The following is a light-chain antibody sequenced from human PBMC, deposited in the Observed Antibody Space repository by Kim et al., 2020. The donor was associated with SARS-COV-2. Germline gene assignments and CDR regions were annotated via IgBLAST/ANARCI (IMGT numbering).Light chain of an antibody. Sequence: DIQMTQSPSSLSASVGDRVTITCRASQDIRNDLGWYQQNPGRAPKRLIYGASSLQSGVPSRFSGSGSGTEFTLTISSVQPEDFATYFCLQYSPYPITFGQGTRLEIK. CDR3: LQYSPYPIT. CDR2: GAS. V-gene: IGKV1-17*01. J-gene: IGKJ5*01. CDR1: QDIRND.